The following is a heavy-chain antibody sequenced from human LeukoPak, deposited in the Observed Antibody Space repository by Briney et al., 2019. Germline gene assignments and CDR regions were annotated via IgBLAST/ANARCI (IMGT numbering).Heavy chain of an antibody. CDR1: GYTFTGYY. CDR2: INPNSGGT. J-gene: IGHJ4*02. Sequence: ASVKVSCKASGYTFTGYYMHWVRQAPGHGLEWMGWINPNSGGTNYAQKFQGRVTMTRDTSISTAYMELSRLRSDDTAVYYCARAPGYSSSWFTSPLYYFDYWGQGTLVTVSS. V-gene: IGHV1-2*02. CDR3: ARAPGYSSSWFTSPLYYFDY. D-gene: IGHD6-13*01.